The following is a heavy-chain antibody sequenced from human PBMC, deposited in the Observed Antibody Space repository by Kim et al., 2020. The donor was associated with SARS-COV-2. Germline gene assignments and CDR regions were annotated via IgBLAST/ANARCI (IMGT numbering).Heavy chain of an antibody. J-gene: IGHJ4*02. Sequence: ASVKVSCKASGYIFTGDAINWVRQGPGQGLEGMGWINTHSGNPIYAQDFTGRFVFSSDSSVSTAYLQITSLQADDTAVYYCARDRLSGPGDYVDYWGQGT. CDR3: ARDRLSGPGDYVDY. CDR2: INTHSGNP. CDR1: GYIFTGDA. D-gene: IGHD7-27*01. V-gene: IGHV7-4-1*02.